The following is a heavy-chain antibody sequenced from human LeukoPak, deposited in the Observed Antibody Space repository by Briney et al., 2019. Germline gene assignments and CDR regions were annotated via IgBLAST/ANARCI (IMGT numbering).Heavy chain of an antibody. J-gene: IGHJ4*02. V-gene: IGHV3-30*18. CDR1: GFTSSSYG. CDR3: AKDLGGYDLCY. D-gene: IGHD5-12*01. Sequence: GRSLRLSCAASGFTSSSYGMHWVRQAPGNGLEWVAVISYDGSNKYYADSVKGRFTISRDNSKNTLYLQMNSLRAEDTAVYYCAKDLGGYDLCYWGQGTLVTVSS. CDR2: ISYDGSNK.